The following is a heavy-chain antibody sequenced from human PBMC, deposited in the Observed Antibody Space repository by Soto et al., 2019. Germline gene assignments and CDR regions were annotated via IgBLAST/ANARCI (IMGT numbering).Heavy chain of an antibody. CDR1: GFTFSKFV. CDR2: ITETGGDT. J-gene: IGHJ6*02. CDR3: TKASPDRHHMDV. V-gene: IGHV3-23*01. Sequence: EVQLLESGGDLVQPGGSLRLSCAASGFTFSKFVMRWVRQTPGKGLECLSTITETGGDTYYTDSVKGRFTISRDNSKNTLYLQMTSLRAEDTALYYCTKASPDRHHMDVWGQGTTVTVAS.